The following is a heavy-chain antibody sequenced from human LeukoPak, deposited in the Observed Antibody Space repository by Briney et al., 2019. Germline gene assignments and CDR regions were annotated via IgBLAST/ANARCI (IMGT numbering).Heavy chain of an antibody. CDR1: GFTFSSYA. Sequence: GGSLRLSCAASGFTFSSYAMHWVRQAPGKGLEWVAVISYDGSNKYYADSVKGRFTISRDNSKNTLYLQMNSLRAEDTAVYYCARVAHPAELLRWGYYYYGMDVWGLGTTVTVSS. CDR2: ISYDGSNK. D-gene: IGHD3-10*02. J-gene: IGHJ6*02. CDR3: ARVAHPAELLRWGYYYYGMDV. V-gene: IGHV3-30*04.